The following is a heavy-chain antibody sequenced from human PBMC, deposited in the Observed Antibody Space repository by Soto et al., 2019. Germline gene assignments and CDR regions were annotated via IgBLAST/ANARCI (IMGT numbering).Heavy chain of an antibody. V-gene: IGHV1-2*02. CDR3: ASHDTGARFDP. J-gene: IGHJ5*02. D-gene: IGHD1-1*01. CDR1: RYIFTAYF. Sequence: QVQLVQSGAEVKKPGASVKVSCKAPRYIFTAYFMHWVRQAPGQGLVWMGWINPNNGATHYGLSFQGRVTMTRDTSISTAYMELSILRSDDTAVYSCASHDTGARFDPWGQGTLVIVSS. CDR2: INPNNGAT.